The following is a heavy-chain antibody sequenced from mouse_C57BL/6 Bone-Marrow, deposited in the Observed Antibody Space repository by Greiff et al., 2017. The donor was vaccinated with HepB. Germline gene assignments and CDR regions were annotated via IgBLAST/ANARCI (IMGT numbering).Heavy chain of an antibody. D-gene: IGHD1-1*01. V-gene: IGHV3-6*01. Sequence: VQLQQSGPGLVKPSQSLSLTCSVTGYSITSGYYWNWIRQFPGNKLEWMGYISYDGSNNYNPSLKNRISITRDTSKNQCFMKLNSVTTEDTATYYCAREWGKITTVFFDYWGRGTTLTVSS. CDR3: AREWGKITTVFFDY. CDR2: ISYDGSN. CDR1: GYSITSGYY. J-gene: IGHJ2*01.